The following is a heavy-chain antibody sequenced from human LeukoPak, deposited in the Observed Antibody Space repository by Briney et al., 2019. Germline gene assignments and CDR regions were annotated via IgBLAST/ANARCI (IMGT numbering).Heavy chain of an antibody. Sequence: KPSETLSLTCAVYGGSFSGYYWSWIRQPPGKGLEWIGEINHSGSTNYNPSLKSRATISVDTSKNQFSLKLSSVTAADTAVYYCARHLRRTLLQQWLVRGRHPYFDYWGQGTLVTVSS. D-gene: IGHD6-19*01. V-gene: IGHV4-34*01. CDR1: GGSFSGYY. CDR3: ARHLRRTLLQQWLVRGRHPYFDY. J-gene: IGHJ4*02. CDR2: INHSGST.